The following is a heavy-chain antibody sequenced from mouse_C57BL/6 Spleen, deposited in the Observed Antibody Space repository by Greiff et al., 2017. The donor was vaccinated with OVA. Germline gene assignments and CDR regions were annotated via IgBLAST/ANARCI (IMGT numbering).Heavy chain of an antibody. CDR2: ISSGSSTI. V-gene: IGHV5-17*01. D-gene: IGHD1-1*01. CDR3: ARRYGSSPHYFDY. J-gene: IGHJ2*01. CDR1: GFTFSDYG. Sequence: VQVVESGGGLVKPGGSLKLSCAASGFTFSDYGMHWVRQAPEKGLEWVAYISSGSSTIYYADTVKGRFTISRDNAKNTLFLQMTSLRSEDTAMYYCARRYGSSPHYFDYWGQGTTLTVSS.